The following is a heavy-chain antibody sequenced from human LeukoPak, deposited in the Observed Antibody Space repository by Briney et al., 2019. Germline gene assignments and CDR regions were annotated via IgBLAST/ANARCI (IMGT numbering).Heavy chain of an antibody. Sequence: GGSLRLSCAASGFTFSSYAMHWVRQAPGKGLEWVAFISYDGSNKYYADSVKGRFTISRDNSKNTLYLQMNSLRAEDTAVYYCARDLYCGGDCYQMAYYFDYWGQGTLVTVSS. CDR2: ISYDGSNK. J-gene: IGHJ4*02. CDR1: GFTFSSYA. V-gene: IGHV3-30*04. D-gene: IGHD2-21*02. CDR3: ARDLYCGGDCYQMAYYFDY.